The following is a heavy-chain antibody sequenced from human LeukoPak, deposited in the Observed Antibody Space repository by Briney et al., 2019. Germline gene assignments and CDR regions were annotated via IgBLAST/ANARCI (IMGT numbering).Heavy chain of an antibody. V-gene: IGHV3-30-3*01. Sequence: GGSLRLSCAASGFTFSSYAMHWVRQAPGKGLEWVAVISYDGSNKYYADSVKGRFTISSDNSKNTLYLQMNSLRAEDTAVYYCASSWGQQLVDWFDPWGQGTLVTVSS. J-gene: IGHJ5*02. CDR1: GFTFSSYA. CDR3: ASSWGQQLVDWFDP. D-gene: IGHD6-13*01. CDR2: ISYDGSNK.